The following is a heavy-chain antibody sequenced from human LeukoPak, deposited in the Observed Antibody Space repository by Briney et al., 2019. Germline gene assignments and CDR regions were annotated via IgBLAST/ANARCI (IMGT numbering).Heavy chain of an antibody. CDR2: ISGSGGST. Sequence: GGSLRLSCAASGFTVSSNYMSWVRQAPGKGLEWVSAISGSGGSTHYADSVKGRFTFSRDNSKNTLYLQMNSLRAEDTAVYYCAKGEWGSYYDYWGQGTLVTVSS. D-gene: IGHD3-16*01. CDR3: AKGEWGSYYDY. CDR1: GFTVSSNY. J-gene: IGHJ4*02. V-gene: IGHV3-23*01.